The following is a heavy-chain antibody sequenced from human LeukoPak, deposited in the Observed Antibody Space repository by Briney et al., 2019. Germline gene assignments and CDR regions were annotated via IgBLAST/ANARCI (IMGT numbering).Heavy chain of an antibody. CDR2: ISSSSSYI. CDR1: GFTFSSYS. D-gene: IGHD1-26*01. V-gene: IGHV3-21*01. Sequence: GGSLRLSCAASGFTFSSYSMNWVRQAPGKGLEWVSSISSSSSYIYYADSVKGRFTISRDNAKNSLYLQMNSLRAEDTALYYCAKSGTSFSFDYWGQGTLVTVSS. J-gene: IGHJ4*02. CDR3: AKSGTSFSFDY.